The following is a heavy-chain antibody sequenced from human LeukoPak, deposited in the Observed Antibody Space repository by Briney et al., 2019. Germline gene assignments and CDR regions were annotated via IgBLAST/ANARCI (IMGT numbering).Heavy chain of an antibody. CDR3: ARGATGIFDY. V-gene: IGHV4-59*12. CDR2: IYYSGST. J-gene: IGHJ4*02. D-gene: IGHD6-13*01. CDR1: GGSISSYY. Sequence: SETLSLTCTVSGGSISSYYWSWIRQPPGKGLEWIGYIYYSGSTNYNPSLKSRVTISVDTSKNQFSLKLSSVTAADTAVYYCARGATGIFDYWGQGTLVTVSS.